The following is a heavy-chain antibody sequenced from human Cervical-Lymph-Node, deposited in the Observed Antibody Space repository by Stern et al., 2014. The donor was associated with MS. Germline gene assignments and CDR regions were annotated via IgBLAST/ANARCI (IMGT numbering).Heavy chain of an antibody. CDR2: IYWDDLK. V-gene: IGHV2-5*02. Sequence: QVTLRESGPTLVKPTQTLTLTCTLSGLSLSTSGVGVGWIRQPPGKALEWLALIYWDDLKRYSPSLNSRLTITKDISKNQVVLTMTDMDPVDTATYYCAREKAGHYGVDAYFDYWGQGTLVTVSS. J-gene: IGHJ4*02. CDR1: GLSLSTSGVG. D-gene: IGHD4-17*01. CDR3: AREKAGHYGVDAYFDY.